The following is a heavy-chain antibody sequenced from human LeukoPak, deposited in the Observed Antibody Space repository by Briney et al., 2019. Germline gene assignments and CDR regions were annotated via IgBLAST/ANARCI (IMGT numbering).Heavy chain of an antibody. J-gene: IGHJ4*02. CDR1: GFTFSSYA. D-gene: IGHD2-2*01. Sequence: GGSLRLSCAASGFTFSSYAMSWVRQAPGKGLEWVSAISGSGGSTYYADSVKGRFTTSRDNSKNTLYLQMNSLRAEDTAVYYCARALVVPAATPFDYWGQGTLVTVSS. V-gene: IGHV3-23*01. CDR2: ISGSGGST. CDR3: ARALVVPAATPFDY.